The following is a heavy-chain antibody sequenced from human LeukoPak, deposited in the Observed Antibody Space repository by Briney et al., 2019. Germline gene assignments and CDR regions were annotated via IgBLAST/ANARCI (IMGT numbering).Heavy chain of an antibody. Sequence: SETLSFTCAVYGGSFSGNYWSWIRQPPGKGLEWIGEINHSGSTNCNPSLKSRVTISVDTSKKQFSLKLSSVTAADTAVYYCARLEKRGYYYNGMDVWGQGTTVTVSS. CDR3: ARLEKRGYYYNGMDV. CDR1: GGSFSGNY. CDR2: INHSGST. J-gene: IGHJ6*02. V-gene: IGHV4-34*01. D-gene: IGHD3-10*01.